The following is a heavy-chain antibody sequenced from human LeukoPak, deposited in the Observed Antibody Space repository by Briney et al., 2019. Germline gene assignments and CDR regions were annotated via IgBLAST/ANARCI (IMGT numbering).Heavy chain of an antibody. CDR3: ARGSDIVATITAGRDAFDI. J-gene: IGHJ3*02. D-gene: IGHD5-12*01. Sequence: SETLSLTCTVSGGSISSYYWSWIRQPPGKGLEWIGYIYYSGSTNYNPSLKSRVTISVDTSKDQFSLKLSSVTAADTAVYYCARGSDIVATITAGRDAFDIWGQGTMVTVSS. CDR2: IYYSGST. V-gene: IGHV4-59*01. CDR1: GGSISSYY.